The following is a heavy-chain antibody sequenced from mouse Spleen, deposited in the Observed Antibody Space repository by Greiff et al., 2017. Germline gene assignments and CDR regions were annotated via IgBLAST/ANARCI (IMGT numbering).Heavy chain of an antibody. Sequence: QVQLQQSGAELVRPGASVTLSCKASGYTFTDYEMHWVKQTPVHGLEWIGAIDPETGGTAYNQKFKGKAILTADKSSSTAYMELRSLTSEDYAVYYCTRCPLYGYDDVFAYWGQGTLVTVSA. J-gene: IGHJ3*01. CDR1: GYTFTDYE. V-gene: IGHV1-15*01. D-gene: IGHD2-2*01. CDR3: TRCPLYGYDDVFAY. CDR2: IDPETGGT.